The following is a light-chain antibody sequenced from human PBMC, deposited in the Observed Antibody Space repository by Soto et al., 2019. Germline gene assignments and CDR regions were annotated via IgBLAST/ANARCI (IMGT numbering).Light chain of an antibody. J-gene: IGKJ1*01. CDR1: QRFRSND. CDR3: QQYGDSRT. Sequence: EIVLTQSPGTLSLSPGERATLSCRASQRFRSNDLAWYQQKPGQAPRLLIYDASSRATGIPDRFSGSGSGTDFTLTISRLEPEDFAVYYCQQYGDSRTFGQGTKVEI. V-gene: IGKV3-20*01. CDR2: DAS.